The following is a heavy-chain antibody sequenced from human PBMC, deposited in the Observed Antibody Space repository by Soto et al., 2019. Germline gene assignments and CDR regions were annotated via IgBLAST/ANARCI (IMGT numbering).Heavy chain of an antibody. CDR1: GFTFSTYA. CDR3: AKDTRGSSSQFFDY. D-gene: IGHD6-6*01. Sequence: EVQLLESGGGLVKPGGSLRLSCAASGFTFSTYAMAWVRQAPGRGLEWVSGFGSGDMTYYADSVKGRFTISRDNSKSTLYLQMNSLRAADTAIYYCAKDTRGSSSQFFDYWGQGTLVTVSS. CDR2: FGSGDMT. J-gene: IGHJ4*02. V-gene: IGHV3-23*01.